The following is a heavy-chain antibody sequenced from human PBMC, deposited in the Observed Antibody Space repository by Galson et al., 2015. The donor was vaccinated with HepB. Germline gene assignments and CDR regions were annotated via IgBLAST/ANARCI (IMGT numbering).Heavy chain of an antibody. CDR3: AKDPVAVAGAPLYVHY. Sequence: SLRLSCAASGFTFSNYAMNWVRQAPGKGLEWVSGISGSGSGTYYADSIKGRFTISRDNSKDTLYLQMSGLTADDTAIYYCAKDPVAVAGAPLYVHYWRQGPLVTVSS. V-gene: IGHV3-23*01. J-gene: IGHJ4*02. CDR1: GFTFSNYA. CDR2: ISGSGSGT. D-gene: IGHD6-19*01.